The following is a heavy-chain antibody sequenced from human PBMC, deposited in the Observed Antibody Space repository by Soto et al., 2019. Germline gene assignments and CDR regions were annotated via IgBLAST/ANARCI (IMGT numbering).Heavy chain of an antibody. D-gene: IGHD2-15*01. CDR3: ARDRGFCSGGSCVGPLGAFDI. CDR2: MYHSGGT. CDR1: GFSISSGGYS. J-gene: IGHJ3*02. V-gene: IGHV4-30-2*01. Sequence: PSETLSLTCAVSGFSISSGGYSWSWIRQPPGKGLEWIGYMYHSGGTYYNPSLKSRVTISVDTSKNQFSLKLSSVTAADTAVYYCARDRGFCSGGSCVGPLGAFDIWGQGTMVTVS.